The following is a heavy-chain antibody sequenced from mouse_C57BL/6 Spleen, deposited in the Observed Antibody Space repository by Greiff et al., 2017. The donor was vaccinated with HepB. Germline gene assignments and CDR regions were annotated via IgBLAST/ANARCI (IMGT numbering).Heavy chain of an antibody. CDR3: ARETVREALRCAMDY. D-gene: IGHD1-1*01. CDR1: GYTFTSYW. CDR2: IYPGSGST. Sequence: VQLQQPGAELVKPGASVKMSCKASGYTFTSYWITWVKQRPGQGLEWIGDIYPGSGSTNYNEKFKSKATLTVDTSSSTAYMQLSSLTSEDSAVYYCARETVREALRCAMDYWGQGTSVTVSS. J-gene: IGHJ4*01. V-gene: IGHV1-55*01.